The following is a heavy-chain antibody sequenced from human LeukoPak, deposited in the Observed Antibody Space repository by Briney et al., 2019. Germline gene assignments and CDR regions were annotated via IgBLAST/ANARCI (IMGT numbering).Heavy chain of an antibody. CDR2: LDPEAGEM. CDR1: GHTLTELS. V-gene: IGHV1-24*01. J-gene: IGHJ4*02. CDR3: ATGRTWWDLLNY. Sequence: ASVKVSCKVSGHTLTELSLHWVRQAPGKGLEWMGGLDPEAGEMIYSQKLQGRVTMTEDTSTDIDYMEMSSMRSEDTAVYYCATGRTWWDLLNYWGQGTLVTVSS. D-gene: IGHD1-26*01.